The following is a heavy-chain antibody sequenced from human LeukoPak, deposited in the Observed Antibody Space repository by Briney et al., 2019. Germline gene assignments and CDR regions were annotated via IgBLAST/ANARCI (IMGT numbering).Heavy chain of an antibody. Sequence: ASVKVSCKACGYTFTRYSISWVRQAPGQGLEWMGWISAYNGNTNYAQKLQGRVTTTTDTSTSTAYMELRSLRSDDTAVYYCARERQYPCCSSTSCYARDFDYWGQGALVTVSS. CDR2: ISAYNGNT. CDR3: ARERQYPCCSSTSCYARDFDY. J-gene: IGHJ4*02. D-gene: IGHD2-2*01. CDR1: GYTFTRYS. V-gene: IGHV1-18*01.